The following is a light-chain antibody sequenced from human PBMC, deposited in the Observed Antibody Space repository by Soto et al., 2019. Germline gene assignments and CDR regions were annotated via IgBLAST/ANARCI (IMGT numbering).Light chain of an antibody. Sequence: QSALTQPRSVSGSPGQSVTISCTGTSSDVGGYNYVSWYQQHPGKAPKFMIYDVNKRPSGVPDRFSGSKSGNTASLTISGLQAEDEADYYCCSYAHRYTFDVVFGGGTKLTVL. CDR2: DVN. CDR3: CSYAHRYTFDVV. V-gene: IGLV2-11*01. CDR1: SSDVGGYNY. J-gene: IGLJ2*01.